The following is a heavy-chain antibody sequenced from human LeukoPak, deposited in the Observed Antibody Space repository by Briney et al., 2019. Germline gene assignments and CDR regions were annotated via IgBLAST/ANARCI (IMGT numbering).Heavy chain of an antibody. CDR3: ASLVYMTTVTTPSYFDY. V-gene: IGHV3-7*01. CDR2: IKQDGSEK. D-gene: IGHD4-17*01. J-gene: IGHJ4*02. CDR1: GFTFSSYW. Sequence: GGSLRLSCAASGFTFSSYWMSWVRQAPGKGLEWVANIKQDGSEKYYVDSVKGRFTISRDNPKNSLYLQMNSLRAEDTAVYYCASLVYMTTVTTPSYFDYWGQGTLVTVSS.